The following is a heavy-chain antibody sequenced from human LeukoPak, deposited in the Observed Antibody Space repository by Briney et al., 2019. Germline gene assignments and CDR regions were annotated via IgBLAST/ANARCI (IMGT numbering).Heavy chain of an antibody. D-gene: IGHD5-12*01. V-gene: IGHV4-59*08. J-gene: IGHJ4*02. CDR3: ARHAGGYDQFDY. CDR2: IYYSGST. CDR1: GGSISSDY. Sequence: PSETLSLTCTVAGGSISSDYWSWIRQPPGKGLEWIGYIYYSGSTNYNPSLKSRVTISVDTSKNQFSLKLSSVTAADTAVYYCARHAGGYDQFDYWGQGTLVTVSS.